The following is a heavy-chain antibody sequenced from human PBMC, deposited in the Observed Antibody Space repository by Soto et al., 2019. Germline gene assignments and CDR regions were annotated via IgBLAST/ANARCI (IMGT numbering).Heavy chain of an antibody. CDR2: IYYSGST. D-gene: IGHD2-21*02. CDR3: ATVLTPLIVTATYYFDY. V-gene: IGHV4-59*12. CDR1: GGSISSYY. Sequence: PSETLSLTCTVSGGSISSYYWSWIRQPPGKGLEWIGYIYYSGSTNYNPSLKSRVTISSDTSKNQFSLKLTSVTAADTAVYYCATVLTPLIVTATYYFDYWGQGALVTVSS. J-gene: IGHJ4*02.